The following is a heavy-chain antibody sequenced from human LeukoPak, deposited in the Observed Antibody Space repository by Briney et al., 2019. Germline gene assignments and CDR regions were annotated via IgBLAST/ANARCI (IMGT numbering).Heavy chain of an antibody. CDR2: ISPITSTK. V-gene: IGHV3-48*04. D-gene: IGHD3-3*01. J-gene: IGHJ4*02. CDR3: ARESDKHHDFWSGYLALDY. Sequence: GGSLRLSCAASGFTFSSYSMNWVRQTPGKGLEWVSYISPITSTKYYADSVEGRFTISRDDARNSLSLQMNSLRAEDTAVYYCARESDKHHDFWSGYLALDYWDQGTLVTVSS. CDR1: GFTFSSYS.